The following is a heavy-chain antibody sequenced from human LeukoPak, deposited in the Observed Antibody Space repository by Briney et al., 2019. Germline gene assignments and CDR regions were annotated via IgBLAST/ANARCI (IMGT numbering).Heavy chain of an antibody. CDR1: GYTFTGYY. V-gene: IGHV1-2*02. CDR2: INPNSGGT. Sequence: ASVKVSCKASGYTFTGYYMHWVRQAPGQGLEWMGWINPNSGGTNYAQKFQGRVTMTRDTSISTAYMELSSLRSEDTAVYYCARGRYYGSGGNYMDVWGKGTTVTVSS. D-gene: IGHD3-10*01. CDR3: ARGRYYGSGGNYMDV. J-gene: IGHJ6*03.